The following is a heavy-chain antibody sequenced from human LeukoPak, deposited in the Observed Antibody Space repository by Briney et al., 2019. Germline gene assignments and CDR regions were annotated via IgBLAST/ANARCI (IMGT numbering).Heavy chain of an antibody. CDR1: GFTFSSYW. V-gene: IGHV3-74*01. CDR3: ARVTGYQLLAGYYYYMDV. CDR2: INSDGSST. J-gene: IGHJ6*03. Sequence: EGSLRLSCAASGFTFSSYWMHWVRQAPGKGLVWVSRINSDGSSTSYADSVKGRFTISRDNAKNTLYLQMNSLRAEDTAVYYCARVTGYQLLAGYYYYMDVWGKGTTVTVSS. D-gene: IGHD2-2*01.